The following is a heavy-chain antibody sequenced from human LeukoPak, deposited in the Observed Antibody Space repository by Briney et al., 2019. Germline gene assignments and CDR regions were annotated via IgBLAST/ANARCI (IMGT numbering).Heavy chain of an antibody. CDR1: GYRFSDYY. J-gene: IGHJ4*02. Sequence: ASVKVSCQTSGYRFSDYYMHWVRQAPGQGLEWMGWVNSNTGGTHYAQKFEGRVTMTRDTSISTAYMELSRLKSDDTAVYYCARGYCSGGSCYHFESWGQGTLVTVSS. D-gene: IGHD2-15*01. V-gene: IGHV1-2*02. CDR3: ARGYCSGGSCYHFES. CDR2: VNSNTGGT.